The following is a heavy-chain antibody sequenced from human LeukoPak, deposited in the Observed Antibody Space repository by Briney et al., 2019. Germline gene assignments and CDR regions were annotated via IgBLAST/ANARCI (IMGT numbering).Heavy chain of an antibody. J-gene: IGHJ4*02. CDR2: ISWNSGSI. D-gene: IGHD1-26*01. CDR3: ARGVGATDY. Sequence: GGSLRLSCAASGFTFDDYAMHWVRQAPGKGLEWVSGISWNSGSIGYADSVKGRFTISRDNAKNSLYLQMNSLRDEDTAVYYCARGVGATDYWGQGTLVTVSS. V-gene: IGHV3-9*01. CDR1: GFTFDDYA.